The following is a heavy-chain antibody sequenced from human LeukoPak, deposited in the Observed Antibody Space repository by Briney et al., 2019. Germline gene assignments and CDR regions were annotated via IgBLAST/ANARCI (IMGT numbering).Heavy chain of an antibody. D-gene: IGHD5-12*01. CDR1: GGSISSGGYS. J-gene: IGHJ4*02. CDR3: ARDHYDSAFIFDY. V-gene: IGHV4-31*03. CDR2: IYYSGSA. Sequence: SETLSLTCTVSGGSISSGGYSWSWIRQHPGKGLEWIGYIYYSGSAYYNPSLKNRLTMSVDTSKNQFSLKLTSVTAADTAVYYCARDHYDSAFIFDYWGQGTLVTVSS.